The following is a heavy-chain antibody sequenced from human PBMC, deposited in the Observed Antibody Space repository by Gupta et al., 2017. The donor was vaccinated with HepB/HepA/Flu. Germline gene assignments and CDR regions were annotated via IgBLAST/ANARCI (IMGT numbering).Heavy chain of an antibody. CDR2: ISWNSGSI. V-gene: IGHV3-9*01. D-gene: IGHD3-10*01. CDR1: GFTFDDYA. J-gene: IGHJ6*02. CDR3: AKDLVSGPLGSMDV. Sequence: EVQLVESGGGLVQPGRSLRLSCAASGFTFDDYAMHWVRQAPGKGLEWVSGISWNSGSIGYADSVKGRFTISRDNAKNSLYLQMNSLRAEDTALYYCAKDLVSGPLGSMDVWGQGTTVTVSS.